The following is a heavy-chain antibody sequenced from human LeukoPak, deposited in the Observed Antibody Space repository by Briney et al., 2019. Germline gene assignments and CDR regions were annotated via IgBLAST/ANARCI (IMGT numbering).Heavy chain of an antibody. Sequence: TGGSLRLSCAPSGFTFDVYAMHWVRRAPGKGMEWVSLFSGYGGRTYYVDSVKGRFTISRDNRKNSLYLRMNSLRTEDTALYYCAKDMGYSYGLGNYWGQGTLVTVSS. V-gene: IGHV3-43*02. CDR3: AKDMGYSYGLGNY. CDR1: GFTFDVYA. J-gene: IGHJ4*02. CDR2: FSGYGGRT. D-gene: IGHD5-18*01.